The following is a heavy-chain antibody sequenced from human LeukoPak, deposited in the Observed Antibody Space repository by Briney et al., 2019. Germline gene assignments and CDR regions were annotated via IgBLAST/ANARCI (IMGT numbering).Heavy chain of an antibody. CDR3: VPLGYCSSTTCDTSDY. CDR2: ISHSGDNI. V-gene: IGHV3-23*01. Sequence: GGSLRLSCAASGFTVSSNYMSWVRQAPGKGLEWVSSISHSGDNIYYADSVKGRITISRDNSKNTLYLQMTSLRAEDTALYYCVPLGYCSSTTCDTSDYWGQGTLVTVSS. CDR1: GFTVSSNY. J-gene: IGHJ4*02. D-gene: IGHD2-2*01.